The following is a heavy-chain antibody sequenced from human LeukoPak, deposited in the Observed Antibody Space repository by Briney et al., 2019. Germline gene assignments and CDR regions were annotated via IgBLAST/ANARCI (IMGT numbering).Heavy chain of an antibody. V-gene: IGHV4-30-4*01. Sequence: SQTLSLTCTVSGGSINSGDYYWSWIRQPPGKGLEWIGYIYDNGSTYYNPSLKSRVTISVDTSKNQFSLKLTSVTAADTAVYYCASGELNYYDSSGSCLYYGMDVWGQGTTVTVSS. J-gene: IGHJ6*02. CDR3: ASGELNYYDSSGSCLYYGMDV. D-gene: IGHD3-22*01. CDR1: GGSINSGDYY. CDR2: IYDNGST.